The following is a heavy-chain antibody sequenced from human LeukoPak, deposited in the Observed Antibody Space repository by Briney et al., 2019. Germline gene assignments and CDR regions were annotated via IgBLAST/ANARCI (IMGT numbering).Heavy chain of an antibody. J-gene: IGHJ4*02. Sequence: GGSLRLSCAASGFTFSSYEMNWVRQAPRKGLEWVSYISSSGSTIYYADSVKGRFTISRDNAKNSLYLQMNSLRAEDTAVYYCARDTTTYYYGSGSPFDYWGQGTLVTVSS. V-gene: IGHV3-48*03. CDR2: ISSSGSTI. CDR3: ARDTTTYYYGSGSPFDY. D-gene: IGHD3-10*01. CDR1: GFTFSSYE.